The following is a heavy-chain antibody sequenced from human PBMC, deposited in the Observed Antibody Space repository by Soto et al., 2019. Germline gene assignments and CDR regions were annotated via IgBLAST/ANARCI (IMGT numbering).Heavy chain of an antibody. CDR1: GFTFDDYA. CDR3: AKDMMWGEDCSGGSCYSNAFDI. J-gene: IGHJ3*02. CDR2: ISWNSGSI. V-gene: IGHV3-9*03. D-gene: IGHD2-15*01. Sequence: PGGSLRLSCAASGFTFDDYAMHWVRQAPGKGLEWVSGISWNSGSIGYADSVKGRFTISRDNAKNSLYLQMNSLRAEDMSLFYCAKDMMWGEDCSGGSCYSNAFDIWGQGTMVTVSS.